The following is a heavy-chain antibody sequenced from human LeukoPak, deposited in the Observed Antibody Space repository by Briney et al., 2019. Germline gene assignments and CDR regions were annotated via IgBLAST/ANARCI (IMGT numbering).Heavy chain of an antibody. CDR1: GGSMSSYY. CDR2: IYYSGGT. J-gene: IGHJ4*02. D-gene: IGHD1-26*01. V-gene: IGHV4-39*01. CDR3: ARHSGSYYQPLDY. Sequence: PSETLSLTCIVSGGSMSSYYWSWIRQPPGKGLEWIGSIYYSGGTYYNPSLKSRVIISVDTSKNQFSLKVSSVTAADTAVYYCARHSGSYYQPLDYWGQGTLVTVSS.